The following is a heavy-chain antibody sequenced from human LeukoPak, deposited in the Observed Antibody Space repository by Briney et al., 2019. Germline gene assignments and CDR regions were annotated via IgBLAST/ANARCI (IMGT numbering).Heavy chain of an antibody. CDR3: ARVRINCSGGNCYSEHFDY. V-gene: IGHV4-39*07. J-gene: IGHJ4*02. Sequence: PSETLSLTCTVSGCSITSSSYYWGWIRQPPGKGLEWIGSIYYSGSTYYNPSLRSRVTISVDTSKNQFSLKLNSVTAADTAVYYCARVRINCSGGNCYSEHFDYWGQGTLVTVSS. D-gene: IGHD2-15*01. CDR2: IYYSGST. CDR1: GCSITSSSYY.